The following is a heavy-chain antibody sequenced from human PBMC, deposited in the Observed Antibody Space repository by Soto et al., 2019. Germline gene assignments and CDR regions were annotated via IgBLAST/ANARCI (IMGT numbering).Heavy chain of an antibody. Sequence: ASVKVSCKASGGTFSSYAISWVRQAPGQGLEWMGGIIPIFGTANYAQKFQGRVTITADESTSTAYMELSSLRSEDTAVYYCARSPHYYDSSGYDYWGQGTLVTVSS. CDR2: IIPIFGTA. J-gene: IGHJ4*02. CDR1: GGTFSSYA. CDR3: ARSPHYYDSSGYDY. V-gene: IGHV1-69*13. D-gene: IGHD3-22*01.